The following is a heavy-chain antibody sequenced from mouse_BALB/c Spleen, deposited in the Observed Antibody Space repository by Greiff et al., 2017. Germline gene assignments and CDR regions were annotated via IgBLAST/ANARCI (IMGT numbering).Heavy chain of an antibody. V-gene: IGHV5-4*02. Sequence: DVMLVESGGGLVKPGGSLKLSCAASGFTFSDYYMYWVRQTPEKRLEWVATISDGGSYTYYPDSVKGRFTISRDNAKNNLYLQMSSLKSEDTAMYYCARSLLRYYYFDYWGQGTTLTVSS. D-gene: IGHD2-14*01. J-gene: IGHJ2*01. CDR1: GFTFSDYY. CDR2: ISDGGSYT. CDR3: ARSLLRYYYFDY.